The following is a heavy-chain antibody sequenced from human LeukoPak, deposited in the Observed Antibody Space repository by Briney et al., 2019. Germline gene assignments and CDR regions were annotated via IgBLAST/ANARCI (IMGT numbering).Heavy chain of an antibody. CDR2: IIPILGIA. Sequence: SVKVSCKASGGTFSSYTISWVRQAPGQGLEWMGRIIPILGIANYAQKFQGRVTITADKSTSTAYMELSSLRSEDTAVYYCARAYCSGGSCYLGPFDYWGQGTLVTVSS. D-gene: IGHD2-15*01. CDR1: GGTFSSYT. J-gene: IGHJ4*02. CDR3: ARAYCSGGSCYLGPFDY. V-gene: IGHV1-69*02.